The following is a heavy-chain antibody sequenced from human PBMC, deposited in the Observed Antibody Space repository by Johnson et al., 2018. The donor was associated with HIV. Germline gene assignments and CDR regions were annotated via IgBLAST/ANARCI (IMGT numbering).Heavy chain of an antibody. CDR1: GFTFSSYG. J-gene: IGHJ3*02. V-gene: IGHV3-30*02. CDR2: IRYDGSNK. Sequence: QVQLVESGGGVVQPGRSLRLSCAASGFTFSSYGMHWVRQAPGKGLEWVAFIRYDGSNKYYADSVKGRFTISRDNSKNTLYLQMNSLRAEDTAVYYCAKGESSSSEPDAFDIWGQGTMVTVSS. CDR3: AKGESSSSEPDAFDI. D-gene: IGHD6-6*01.